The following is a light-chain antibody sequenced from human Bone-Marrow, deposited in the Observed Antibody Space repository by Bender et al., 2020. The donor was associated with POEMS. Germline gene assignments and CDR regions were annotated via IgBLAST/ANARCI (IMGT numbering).Light chain of an antibody. J-gene: IGLJ3*02. V-gene: IGLV3-21*03. Sequence: SYVLTQPPSVSVAPGKTARITCGGINLESKSVNWYQQRPGRAPVLVVYDDSDRPSGIPERLSGSNSGNTATLTISRVEAGDEADYYCHVWDSFNDHPVFGGGTKLTVL. CDR2: DDS. CDR1: NLESKS. CDR3: HVWDSFNDHPV.